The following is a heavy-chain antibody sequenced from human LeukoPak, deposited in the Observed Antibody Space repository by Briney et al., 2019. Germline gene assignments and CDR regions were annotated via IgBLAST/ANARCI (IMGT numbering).Heavy chain of an antibody. D-gene: IGHD5-24*01. CDR1: GGSFSGYY. CDR3: ARVEMATIPNYFYYYMDV. J-gene: IGHJ6*03. Sequence: SETLSLTCAVYGGSFSGYYWSWIRQPPGKELEWIGEIEHGGSTVYNPSLESRVSMSVDTSKNQFSLRLTSVAAADTAVYYCARVEMATIPNYFYYYMDVWGKGTTVTVSS. CDR2: IEHGGST. V-gene: IGHV4-34*01.